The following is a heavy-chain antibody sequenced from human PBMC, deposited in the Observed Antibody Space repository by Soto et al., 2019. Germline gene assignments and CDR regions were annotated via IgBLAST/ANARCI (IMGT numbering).Heavy chain of an antibody. V-gene: IGHV3-23*01. CDR3: AKDPSGQVRGALDC. CDR2: IGADGDTT. CDR1: GFTFSIYA. D-gene: IGHD3-10*01. Sequence: EVQLLESGGGLVQPGGSLRLSRAASGFTFSIYAMTWVRQAPGKGLDWVSAIGADGDTTYYANSVKGRFTISRDNSKNTLYLQMNSLRAEDTAVYYCAKDPSGQVRGALDCWGQGTLVTVSS. J-gene: IGHJ4*02.